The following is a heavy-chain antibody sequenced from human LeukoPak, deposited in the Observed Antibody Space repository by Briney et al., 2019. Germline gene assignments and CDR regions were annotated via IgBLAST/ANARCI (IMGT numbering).Heavy chain of an antibody. Sequence: ASVKVSCQASGYTFTSYYIHWVRQAPGQGLEWMGIINPSGDSTTYAQKFQGRVTMTRDTSTSTVYMELSSLRSEDTAMYYCAREFAYYYDRSGYYRGNFDYWGQGTLVTVSS. CDR3: AREFAYYYDRSGYYRGNFDY. J-gene: IGHJ4*02. D-gene: IGHD3-22*01. V-gene: IGHV1-46*01. CDR2: INPSGDST. CDR1: GYTFTSYY.